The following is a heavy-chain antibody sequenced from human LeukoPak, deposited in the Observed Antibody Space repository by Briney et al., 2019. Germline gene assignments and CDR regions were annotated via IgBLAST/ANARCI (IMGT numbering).Heavy chain of an antibody. CDR2: IYTSGSA. Sequence: PSETLSLTCTVSGDSISSGDYYWSWIRQPAGKGLEWIGRIYTSGSADYNPSLKSRVTMSVDTSNNQFSLKLSSVTAADTAVYYCARRYSSSWYFDYWGQGTLVTVSS. CDR1: GDSISSGDYY. CDR3: ARRYSSSWYFDY. D-gene: IGHD6-13*01. J-gene: IGHJ4*02. V-gene: IGHV4-61*02.